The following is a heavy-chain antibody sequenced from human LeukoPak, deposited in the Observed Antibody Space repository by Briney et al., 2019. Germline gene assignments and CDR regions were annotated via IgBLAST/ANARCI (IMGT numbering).Heavy chain of an antibody. CDR1: GFTFSSYW. CDR3: ARVRLAGEFDY. CDR2: IKQDGSEK. V-gene: IGHV3-7*01. D-gene: IGHD1-26*01. Sequence: PGGSLRLSCAASGFTFSSYWMSWVRQAPGKGLEWVANIKQDGSEKYYVDSVKGRFTISRDNAKNSLYLQMISLRAEDTAVYYCARVRLAGEFDYWGQGTLVTVSS. J-gene: IGHJ4*02.